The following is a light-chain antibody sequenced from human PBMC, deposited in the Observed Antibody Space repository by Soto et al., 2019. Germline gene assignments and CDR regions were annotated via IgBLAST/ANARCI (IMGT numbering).Light chain of an antibody. CDR2: GNN. CDR3: GSYAGKNNYV. CDR1: SSNIGAGYD. J-gene: IGLJ1*01. Sequence: QSVLTQPPSVSGAPGQRVTISCTGSSSNIGAGYDVHWYQQLPGTAPKLLIYGNNNRPSGVPDRFSGSKSGTSASLAITGLQAEDEADYYCGSYAGKNNYVFGSGTKLTVL. V-gene: IGLV1-40*01.